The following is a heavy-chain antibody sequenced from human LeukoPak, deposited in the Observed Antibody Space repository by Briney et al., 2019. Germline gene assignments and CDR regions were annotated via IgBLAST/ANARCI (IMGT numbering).Heavy chain of an antibody. J-gene: IGHJ4*02. V-gene: IGHV3-30-3*01. CDR2: ISYDGSNK. Sequence: GRSLRLSCAASGFTFSSYAMNWVRQAPGKGLEWVAVISYDGSNKYYADSVKGRFTISRDNSKNTLYLQMNSLRAEDTAVYYCARGGNAATYWGQGTLVTVSS. CDR1: GFTFSSYA. D-gene: IGHD3-10*01. CDR3: ARGGNAATY.